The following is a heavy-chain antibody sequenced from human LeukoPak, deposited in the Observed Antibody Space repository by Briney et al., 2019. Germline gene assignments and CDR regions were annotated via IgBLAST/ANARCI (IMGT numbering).Heavy chain of an antibody. J-gene: IGHJ4*02. CDR3: ARALGHSYGYSFDY. CDR1: GDSINSGGYY. V-gene: IGHV4-31*03. Sequence: SETLSLTCTVSGDSINSGGYYWNWIRQHPGTGLEWIVFIHYSGSTYYNPSLKSRVSISVDTSKNQFSLKLSSVTAADTAVYYCARALGHSYGYSFDYWGQGTLVTVSS. D-gene: IGHD5-18*01. CDR2: IHYSGST.